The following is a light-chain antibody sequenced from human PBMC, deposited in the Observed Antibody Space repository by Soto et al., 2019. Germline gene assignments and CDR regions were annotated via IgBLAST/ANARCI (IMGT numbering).Light chain of an antibody. J-gene: IGKJ4*01. Sequence: IQLTQSPSSLSASVGDRVTITCRASQGISSYVAWYQQKPGKAPNXLIYATSTLHSGVPSRFSGIGSGTDLTISISSLQPEDCATYDGQQLNSYPLTFGGGTKVDIK. CDR2: ATS. V-gene: IGKV1-9*01. CDR1: QGISSY. CDR3: QQLNSYPLT.